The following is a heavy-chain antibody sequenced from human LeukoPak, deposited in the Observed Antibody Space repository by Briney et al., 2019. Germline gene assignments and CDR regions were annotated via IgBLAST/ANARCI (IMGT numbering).Heavy chain of an antibody. CDR2: MNPNTGRT. D-gene: IGHD3-22*01. CDR3: ARLSQTPDYYSNGGYYYLGY. J-gene: IGHJ4*02. V-gene: IGHV1-8*01. CDR1: SYTFTSYD. Sequence: ASVKVSCKASSYTFTSYDINWVREAAGQRLEWMGWMNPNTGRTGFAQKFQGRLTMTRDASISTAYMELSSLRSEDTAVYYCARLSQTPDYYSNGGYYYLGYWGQETPVTVSS.